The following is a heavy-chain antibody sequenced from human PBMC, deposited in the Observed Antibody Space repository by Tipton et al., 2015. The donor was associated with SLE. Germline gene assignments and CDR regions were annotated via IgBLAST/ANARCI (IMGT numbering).Heavy chain of an antibody. Sequence: GSLRLSCAASGFTFSIFAMSWVRQAPGKGLEWVAGIGHTGGSTYFAESAKGRFTISRDNSKHMLYLHMTGLRAEDTAVYFCAKETITIFESFESWGQGTQVTVSS. CDR2: IGHTGGST. CDR3: AKETITIFESFES. V-gene: IGHV3-23*01. CDR1: GFTFSIFA. J-gene: IGHJ4*02. D-gene: IGHD3-3*01.